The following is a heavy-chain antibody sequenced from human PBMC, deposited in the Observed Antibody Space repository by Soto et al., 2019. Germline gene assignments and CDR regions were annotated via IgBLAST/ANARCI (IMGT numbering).Heavy chain of an antibody. J-gene: IGHJ5*02. CDR1: GYTFTSYY. CDR2: INPSGGST. V-gene: IGHV1-46*01. Sequence: GASVKVSCKASGYTFTSYYMHWVRQAPGQGLEWMGIINPSGGSTSYAQKFQGRVTMTRDTSTSTVYMELSSLRSEDTAVYYCARDLGGPRKTDSLEGFDPCGQGTLVTVSS. CDR3: ARDLGGPRKTDSLEGFDP. D-gene: IGHD2-15*01.